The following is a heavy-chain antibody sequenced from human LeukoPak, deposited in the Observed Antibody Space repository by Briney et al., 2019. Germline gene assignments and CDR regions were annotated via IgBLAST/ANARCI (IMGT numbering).Heavy chain of an antibody. J-gene: IGHJ4*02. V-gene: IGHV4-30-4*08. D-gene: IGHD3-22*01. CDR2: IYYSGST. CDR1: GGSISSGDYY. Sequence: SQTLSLTCTVSGGSISSGDYYWSWIRQPPGKGLEWIGYIYYSGSTYYNPPLKSRVTISVDTSKNQFSLKLSSVTAADTAVYYCARVPSHYYDSSGYSSYYFDYWGQGTLVTVSS. CDR3: ARVPSHYYDSSGYSSYYFDY.